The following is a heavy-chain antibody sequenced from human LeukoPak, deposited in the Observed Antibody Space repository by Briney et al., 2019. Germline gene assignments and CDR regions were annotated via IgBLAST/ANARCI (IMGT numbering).Heavy chain of an antibody. J-gene: IGHJ5*02. D-gene: IGHD3/OR15-3a*01. CDR3: AMGLGFWFDP. Sequence: SETLSLTCNVSGGSISSGDYYWSWIRQPPGKGLEWIGYIYYGGSTYYNPSLKSRVTISVDTSKNQFSSKLSSVTAADTAVYYCAMGLGFWFDPWGQGTLVTVSS. V-gene: IGHV4-30-4*08. CDR2: IYYGGST. CDR1: GGSISSGDYY.